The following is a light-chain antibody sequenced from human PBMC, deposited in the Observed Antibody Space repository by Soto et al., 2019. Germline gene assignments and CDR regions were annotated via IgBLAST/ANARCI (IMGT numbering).Light chain of an antibody. V-gene: IGKV1-5*01. Sequence: IQLTQSPSTLSASVGYIVTITCRASQSLNNYLAWYQQKPGKAPKLLIYAASTLERGVPSRFSGTGSGTEFTLTISSLQPDDFATYYCQQYYRSSITFGQGTRLEIK. J-gene: IGKJ5*01. CDR1: QSLNNY. CDR3: QQYYRSSIT. CDR2: AAS.